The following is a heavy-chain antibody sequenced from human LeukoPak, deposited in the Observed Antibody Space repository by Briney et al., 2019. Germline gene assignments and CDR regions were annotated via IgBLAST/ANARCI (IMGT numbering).Heavy chain of an antibody. V-gene: IGHV4-4*07. Sequence: SETLSLTCAVSGVSISNYYWSWIRQPAGKGLEWIGRLYTSGSTNYNPSLRTRVTMSVDTSKNQFSLKLSSVTAADTAVYYCARGVRCSSDSCYKFDPWGQGTLVTVSS. CDR3: ARGVRCSSDSCYKFDP. CDR1: GVSISNYY. D-gene: IGHD2-15*01. J-gene: IGHJ5*02. CDR2: LYTSGST.